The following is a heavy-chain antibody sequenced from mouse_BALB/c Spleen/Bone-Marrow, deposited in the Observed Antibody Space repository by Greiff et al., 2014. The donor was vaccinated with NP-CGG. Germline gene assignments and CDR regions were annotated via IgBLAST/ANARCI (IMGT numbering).Heavy chain of an antibody. CDR1: GFTFTSSW. V-gene: IGHV1S130*01. CDR2: IHPNSGNT. CDR3: ARSYSFWYFDV. Sequence: QVQLQQSGSVLVRPGTSVNLSCKASGFTFTSSWMHWAKQRPGQGLEWIGDIHPNSGNTYYNEKFKGKATLTVDSSSSTAYVDLSSLTSEDSAVNFCARSYSFWYFDVWGAGTTVTFSS. J-gene: IGHJ1*01. D-gene: IGHD2-12*01.